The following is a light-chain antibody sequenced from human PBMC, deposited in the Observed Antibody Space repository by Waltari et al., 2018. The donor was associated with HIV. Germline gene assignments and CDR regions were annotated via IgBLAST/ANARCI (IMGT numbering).Light chain of an antibody. J-gene: IGLJ3*02. CDR3: AARDDILSGSWV. CDR1: ISTIGTNS. CDR2: SDS. Sequence: HSVLTQAPSASGTLGQRVTISCSGSISTIGTNSVRWFHQLPGMSPRLLIFSDSQRPSGVPDRFSASKSGTSASLAIDGLESGDEADYYCAARDDILSGSWVFGGGT. V-gene: IGLV1-47*01.